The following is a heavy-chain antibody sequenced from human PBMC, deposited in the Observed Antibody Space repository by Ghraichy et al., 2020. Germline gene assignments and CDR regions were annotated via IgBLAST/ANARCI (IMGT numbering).Heavy chain of an antibody. CDR3: ASTVGSWFHRNYYYYGMDV. V-gene: IGHV3-30-3*01. CDR2: ISYDGSNK. Sequence: GGSLRLSCAASGFTFSSYAMHWVRQAPGKGLEWVAVISYDGSNKYYADSVKGRFTISRDNSKNTLYLQMNSLRAEDTAVYYCASTVGSWFHRNYYYYGMDVWGQGTTVTVSS. J-gene: IGHJ6*02. CDR1: GFTFSSYA. D-gene: IGHD6-13*01.